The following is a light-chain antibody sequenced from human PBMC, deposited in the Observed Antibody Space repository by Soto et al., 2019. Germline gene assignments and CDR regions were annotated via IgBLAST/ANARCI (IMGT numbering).Light chain of an antibody. J-gene: IGKJ1*01. V-gene: IGKV3-20*01. CDR2: GAS. CDR1: QSVSSSY. Sequence: DIVLTQSPGTLSLSPGERATLSCRSSQSVSSSYLAWYQQKPGQARRLLIYGASSRATGIPDRFSGSGSGTDCTLTISRLEPEDVAVYYCQQYGSSRWTFGQGTKVDIK. CDR3: QQYGSSRWT.